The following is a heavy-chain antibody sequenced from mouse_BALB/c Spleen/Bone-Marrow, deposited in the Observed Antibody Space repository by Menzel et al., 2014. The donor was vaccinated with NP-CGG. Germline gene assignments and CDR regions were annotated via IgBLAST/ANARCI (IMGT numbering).Heavy chain of an antibody. J-gene: IGHJ4*01. CDR2: ITNGGDNT. CDR3: VRHKNYYAMDY. V-gene: IGHV5-12-1*01. Sequence: EVHLVESGGGLVKPGGSLKLSCAASGFAFSRYDMSWARQTPEKRLEWVAYITNGGDNTYYPDTVKGRFTISRDNAKNTLYLQMSSLKSEDTAMYYCVRHKNYYAMDYWGQGTSVTVSS. CDR1: GFAFSRYD.